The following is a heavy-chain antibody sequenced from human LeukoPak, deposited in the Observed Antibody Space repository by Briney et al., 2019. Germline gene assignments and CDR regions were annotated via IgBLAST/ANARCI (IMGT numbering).Heavy chain of an antibody. CDR2: ISAYNGNT. V-gene: IGHV1-18*01. D-gene: IGHD1-26*01. J-gene: IGHJ4*02. CDR1: DYTFTSYN. Sequence: ASVKVSCKASDYTFTSYNINWVRQAPGQGLEWMGWISAYNGNTNYAQKFQGRVTITTDSSTSTADMELRGLRSDDTAVYYCARGGQPLDYWGQGTLVTVSS. CDR3: ARGGQPLDY.